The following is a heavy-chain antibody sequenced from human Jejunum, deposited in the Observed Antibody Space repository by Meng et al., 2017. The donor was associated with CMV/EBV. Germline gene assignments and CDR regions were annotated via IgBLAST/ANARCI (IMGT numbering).Heavy chain of an antibody. V-gene: IGHV1-2*02. Sequence: YSMHWVRQAPGQGLEWMEWNNPDSGATNYAQKLQGRVTMTRDTSIRTAYMELSSLTSDDTAMYFCARDQDIVILPAAPYNYFDPWGQGTLVTVSS. CDR3: ARDQDIVILPAAPYNYFDP. J-gene: IGHJ5*02. CDR2: NNPDSGAT. CDR1: YS. D-gene: IGHD2-2*01.